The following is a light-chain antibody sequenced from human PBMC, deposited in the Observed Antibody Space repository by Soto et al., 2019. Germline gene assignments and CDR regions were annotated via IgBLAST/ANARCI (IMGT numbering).Light chain of an antibody. CDR3: QSYDSSLSIWV. J-gene: IGLJ3*02. V-gene: IGLV1-40*01. Sequence: QSVLTQPPSVSGAPGQRVTISCTGSXSNXGAGYDVHWYQQLPGTAPKLLIYGNSDRPSGVPDRFSGSKSGTSASLAITGLQAEDEADYYCQSYDSSLSIWVFGGGTKLTVL. CDR1: XSNXGAGYD. CDR2: GNS.